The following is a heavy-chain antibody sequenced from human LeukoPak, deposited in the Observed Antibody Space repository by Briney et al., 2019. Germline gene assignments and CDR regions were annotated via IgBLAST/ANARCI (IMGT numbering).Heavy chain of an antibody. V-gene: IGHV4-4*07. CDR1: GGSISGDSINDYY. CDR2: MHFSGTT. CDR3: ARQVVASGIAGFDY. Sequence: SETLSLTCTVSGGSISGDSINDYYWSWIRQPAGKGLEWIGRMHFSGTTNYNPSLRSRLTMPIDASKNQFSLSLTSVTAADTAVYSCARQVVASGIAGFDYWGQGTLVTVSS. D-gene: IGHD2-2*01. J-gene: IGHJ4*02.